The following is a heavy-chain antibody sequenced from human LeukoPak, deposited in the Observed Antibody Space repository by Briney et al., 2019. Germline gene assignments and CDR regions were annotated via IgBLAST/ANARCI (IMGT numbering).Heavy chain of an antibody. J-gene: IGHJ6*03. V-gene: IGHV5-51*01. CDR1: GYSFTSYW. D-gene: IGHD1-26*01. CDR2: IYPGDSDT. CDR3: ARDNRPRYSGSYYESHYYYYMDV. Sequence: GESLQISCKGSGYSFTSYWIGWVRQLPGKGLEWMGIIYPGDSDTRYSPSFQGQVTISADKSISTAYLQWSSLKASDTAMYYCARDNRPRYSGSYYESHYYYYMDVWGKGTTVTVSS.